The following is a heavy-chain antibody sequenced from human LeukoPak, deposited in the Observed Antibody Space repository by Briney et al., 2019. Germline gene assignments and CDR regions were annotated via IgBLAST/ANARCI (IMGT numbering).Heavy chain of an antibody. V-gene: IGHV3-74*01. CDR2: INSDGTTT. J-gene: IGHJ5*02. Sequence: PGGSLRLSCGGFSFSAYWMHWVRQAPGKGLVWVSRINSDGTTTYYADSVKGRFTIFRDNAKNTLYLQMNSLRAEDTAVYYCVSGDGAPGGQGTLVTVSS. D-gene: IGHD4/OR15-4a*01. CDR3: VSGDGAP. CDR1: GFSFSAYW.